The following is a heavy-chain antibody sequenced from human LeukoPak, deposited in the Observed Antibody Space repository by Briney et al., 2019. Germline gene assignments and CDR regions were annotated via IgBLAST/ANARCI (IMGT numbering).Heavy chain of an antibody. CDR2: MNPDGSEK. CDR3: ARVRSFFYDDSGYYYPKYYFDY. J-gene: IGHJ4*02. Sequence: GGSLRLSCVGSGFTFTRYWMTWVRQAPGKGLEWVANMNPDGSEKHYVDSVKGRFTISRDNAKNSLFLQMNSLRAEDTAVYFCARVRSFFYDDSGYYYPKYYFDYWGQGALVTVSS. D-gene: IGHD3-22*01. CDR1: GFTFTRYW. V-gene: IGHV3-7*01.